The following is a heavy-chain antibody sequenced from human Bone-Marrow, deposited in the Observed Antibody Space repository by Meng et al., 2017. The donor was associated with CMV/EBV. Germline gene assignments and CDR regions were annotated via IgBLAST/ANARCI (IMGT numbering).Heavy chain of an antibody. CDR3: AGPDDMGSSLHDPFEI. V-gene: IGHV4-59*01. J-gene: IGHJ3*02. Sequence: SETLSLTCTVSGASISKNYWSWSRRPPGKGLEYIGSISYTGYIEYNPSLKGRVTMSLDTSKNRFSLKLTSVTAADTAMYYCAGPDDMGSSLHDPFEIWGQGTMVTVSS. CDR2: ISYTGYI. D-gene: IGHD1-1*01. CDR1: GASISKNY.